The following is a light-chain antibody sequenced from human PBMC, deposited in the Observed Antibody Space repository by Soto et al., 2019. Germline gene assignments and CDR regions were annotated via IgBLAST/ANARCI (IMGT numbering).Light chain of an antibody. Sequence: DIQMTQSPSTLSASVGDRVTITCRASQSISSWLAGYQQKPGKAPKLLIYKASSLESGVPSRFSGSGSGPEVTLTISSLQPDDFATYYCQQYNSYSWTFGQGTKVEIK. CDR2: KAS. CDR3: QQYNSYSWT. J-gene: IGKJ1*01. V-gene: IGKV1-5*03. CDR1: QSISSW.